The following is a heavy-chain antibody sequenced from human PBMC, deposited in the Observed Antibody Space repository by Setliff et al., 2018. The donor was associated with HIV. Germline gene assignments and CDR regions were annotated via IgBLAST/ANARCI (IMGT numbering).Heavy chain of an antibody. D-gene: IGHD5-18*01. CDR3: AHQERIQLSHDAFDI. Sequence: GGSLRLSCAASGFTFSFYTMNWVRQAPGKGREWVSSLSGDSNHIYYADSVQGRFTISRDNAKNSVYLQMNSLRAEDKAMYYCAHQERIQLSHDAFDIWGQGTMVTVSS. CDR2: LSGDSNHI. J-gene: IGHJ3*02. V-gene: IGHV3-21*01. CDR1: GFTFSFYT.